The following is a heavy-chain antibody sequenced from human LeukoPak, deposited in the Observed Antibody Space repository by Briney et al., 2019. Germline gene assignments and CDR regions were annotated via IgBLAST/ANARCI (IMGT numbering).Heavy chain of an antibody. CDR2: IYSTGST. J-gene: IGHJ5*02. CDR3: AREIGITIFGFDP. Sequence: SETLSLTCTVSGGSISNYYWSWIRQSAGKGLEWIGRIYSTGSTNYNPFLKSRVTMSVDTSKNQFSLKLNSVTAADTAVYYCAREIGITIFGFDPWGQGTLVTVSS. V-gene: IGHV4-4*07. CDR1: GGSISNYY. D-gene: IGHD3-3*01.